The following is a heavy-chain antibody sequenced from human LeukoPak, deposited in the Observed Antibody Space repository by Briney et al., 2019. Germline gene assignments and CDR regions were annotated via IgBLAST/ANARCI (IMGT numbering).Heavy chain of an antibody. Sequence: GASVKVSCKASGYTFTSYGISWVRQAPGQGLEWMGWISAYNGNTNYAQKLQGRVTMTTDTSTSTAYMELRSLRSDDTAVYYCARPYSSSWYGAFDIWGQGTMVTVSS. CDR3: ARPYSSSWYGAFDI. D-gene: IGHD6-13*01. CDR1: GYTFTSYG. J-gene: IGHJ3*02. CDR2: ISAYNGNT. V-gene: IGHV1-18*01.